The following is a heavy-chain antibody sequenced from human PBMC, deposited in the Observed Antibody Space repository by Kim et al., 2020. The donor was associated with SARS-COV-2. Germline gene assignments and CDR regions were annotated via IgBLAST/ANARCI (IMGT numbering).Heavy chain of an antibody. V-gene: IGHV1-69*01. Sequence: FQGRVKITADESTSTAYMELSSLRSEDTAVYYCARESGIAAAGTSYGMDVWGQGTTVTVSS. CDR3: ARESGIAAAGTSYGMDV. D-gene: IGHD6-13*01. J-gene: IGHJ6*02.